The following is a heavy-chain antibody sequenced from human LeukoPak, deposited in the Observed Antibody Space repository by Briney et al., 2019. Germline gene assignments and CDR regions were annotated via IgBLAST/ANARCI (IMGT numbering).Heavy chain of an antibody. Sequence: PGGSLRLSCAASGFTFSSYAMSWVRQAPGKGLEWVSAISGSGGSTYYADSVKGRFTISRDNSKNTLYLQMNSLRAEDTAVYYCAKDHAHDYYYYGMDVWGQGTTVTVSS. J-gene: IGHJ6*02. D-gene: IGHD2-2*01. V-gene: IGHV3-23*01. CDR1: GFTFSSYA. CDR3: AKDHAHDYYYYGMDV. CDR2: ISGSGGST.